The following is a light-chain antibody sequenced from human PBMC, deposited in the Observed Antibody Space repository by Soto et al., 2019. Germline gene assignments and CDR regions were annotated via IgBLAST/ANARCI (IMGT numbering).Light chain of an antibody. CDR1: QRVSSY. Sequence: EIGLTQSPATLSLSPGERATLSCRASQRVSSYLAWYQQKPGQAPRLLIYDASNRATGIPARFSGSGSGTDFTLTISSLEPEDFAVYYCQQRSNWPITFGQGTRLEIK. CDR3: QQRSNWPIT. CDR2: DAS. J-gene: IGKJ5*01. V-gene: IGKV3-11*01.